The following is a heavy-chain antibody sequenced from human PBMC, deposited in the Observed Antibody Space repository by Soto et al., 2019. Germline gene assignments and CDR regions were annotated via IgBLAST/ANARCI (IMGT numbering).Heavy chain of an antibody. CDR2: INPSGGST. D-gene: IGHD3-22*01. J-gene: IGHJ4*02. CDR1: GYTFTSYY. V-gene: IGHV1-46*01. Sequence: ASVKVSCKASGYTFTSYYMHWVRQAPGQGLEWMGIINPSGGSTSYAQKFQGRVTMTRDTSTSTVYMELSSLRSEDTAVYYCARDPDYYDSSGLHFDYWGQGTLVPVSS. CDR3: ARDPDYYDSSGLHFDY.